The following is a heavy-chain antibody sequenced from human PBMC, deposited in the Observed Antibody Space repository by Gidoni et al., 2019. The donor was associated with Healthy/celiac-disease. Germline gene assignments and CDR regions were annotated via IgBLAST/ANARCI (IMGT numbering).Heavy chain of an antibody. CDR2: ISSNGGST. V-gene: IGHV3-64*01. J-gene: IGHJ4*02. CDR1: GFTFSSYA. D-gene: IGHD5-12*01. Sequence: EVQLVESGGGLVQPGGSLRLSCAASGFTFSSYAMHWVRQAPGEGLEYVSAISSNGGSTYYANSVKGRFTISRDNSKNTLYLQMGSLRAEDMAVYYCARGLATERGFDYWGQGTLVTVSS. CDR3: ARGLATERGFDY.